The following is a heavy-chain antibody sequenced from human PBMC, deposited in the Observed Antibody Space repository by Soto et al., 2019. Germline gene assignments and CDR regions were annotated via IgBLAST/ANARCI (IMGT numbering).Heavy chain of an antibody. Sequence: EVQLVESGGGLVKPGGSLRLSCAASGFTFSSYSMNWVRQAPGKGLEWVSSISSSSSYIYYADSVKGRFTISRDNAKNSLYLQMNSRRAEDTAVYYCARDRFRDNWIAYGMDVWGQGTTVTVSS. CDR2: ISSSSSYI. CDR3: ARDRFRDNWIAYGMDV. CDR1: GFTFSSYS. D-gene: IGHD1-20*01. V-gene: IGHV3-21*01. J-gene: IGHJ6*02.